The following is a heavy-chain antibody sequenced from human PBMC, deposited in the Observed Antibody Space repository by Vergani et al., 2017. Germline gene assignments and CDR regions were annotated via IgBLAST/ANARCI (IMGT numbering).Heavy chain of an antibody. CDR1: GYSFTSYW. CDR3: ARNYYDSSGQYGMDV. J-gene: IGHJ6*02. Sequence: EVQLVQSGAEVKKPGESLRISCKGSGYSFTSYWISWVRQMPGKGLEWMGRIDPSDSYTNYSPSFQGHVTISADKSISTAYLQWSSLKASDTAMYYCARNYYDSSGQYGMDVWGQGTTVTVSS. V-gene: IGHV5-10-1*01. CDR2: IDPSDSYT. D-gene: IGHD3-22*01.